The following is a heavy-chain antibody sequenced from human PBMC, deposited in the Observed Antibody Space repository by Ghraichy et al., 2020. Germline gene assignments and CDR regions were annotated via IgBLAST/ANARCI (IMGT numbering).Heavy chain of an antibody. V-gene: IGHV4-4*02. CDR2: IYHSGST. Sequence: SETLSLTCAVSGGSISSSNWWSWVRQPPGKGLEWIGEIYHSGSTNYNPSLKSRVTISVDKSKNQFSLKLSSVTAADTAVYYCARVGATFYYDYGMDVWGQGTTVTVSS. CDR3: ARVGATFYYDYGMDV. J-gene: IGHJ6*02. CDR1: GGSISSSNW. D-gene: IGHD1-26*01.